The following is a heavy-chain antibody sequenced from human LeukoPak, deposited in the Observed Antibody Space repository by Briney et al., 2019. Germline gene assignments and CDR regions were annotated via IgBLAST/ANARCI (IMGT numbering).Heavy chain of an antibody. CDR2: INSGGDKT. J-gene: IGHJ4*02. CDR3: ARGLPRDKDYFHSTSVDY. D-gene: IGHD2/OR15-2a*01. CDR1: GFSFGSYV. V-gene: IGHV3-23*01. Sequence: GGSLRLSCAASGFSFGSYVMHWVRQAPGKGLEWVSTINSGGDKTYYANSLKGRFTVSRDNSRSTLFLQMNGLRAEDTALYYCARGLPRDKDYFHSTSVDYWGLGTLVAVSS.